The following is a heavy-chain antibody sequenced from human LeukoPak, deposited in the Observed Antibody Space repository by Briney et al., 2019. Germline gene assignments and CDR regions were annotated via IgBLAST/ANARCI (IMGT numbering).Heavy chain of an antibody. D-gene: IGHD1-14*01. Sequence: PGGSLHPSCAAPGSPFSSYSMHWVRPAPGKGLGWGSSISSSSSYIYYADSVRGRFTISRDNAKNSLYLQMNSLRAEDTALYYCAKDITGGPGSYYFDYWGQGTLVTVSS. CDR1: GSPFSSYS. V-gene: IGHV3-21*04. J-gene: IGHJ4*02. CDR2: ISSSSSYI. CDR3: AKDITGGPGSYYFDY.